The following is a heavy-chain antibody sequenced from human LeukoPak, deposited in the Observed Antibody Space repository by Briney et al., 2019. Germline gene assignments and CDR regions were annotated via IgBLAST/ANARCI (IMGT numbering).Heavy chain of an antibody. CDR2: INHSGST. V-gene: IGHV4-34*01. Sequence: PSETLSLTCAVYGGSFSGYYWSWIRQPPGKGLEWIGEINHSGSTNYNPSLKSRVTISVDTSKNQFSLKLSSVTAADTAVYYCASGLGPAALNWFDPWGQGTLVTVSS. CDR1: GGSFSGYY. CDR3: ASGLGPAALNWFDP. J-gene: IGHJ5*02. D-gene: IGHD2-2*01.